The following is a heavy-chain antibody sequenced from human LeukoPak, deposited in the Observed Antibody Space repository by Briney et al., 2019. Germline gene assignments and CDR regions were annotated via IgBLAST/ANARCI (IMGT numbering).Heavy chain of an antibody. V-gene: IGHV3-11*01. J-gene: IGHJ4*02. CDR3: VRFSRDGYKHQAPFDY. Sequence: PGGSLRLSCAASGFTFSDYYMTWIRQAPGKGLEWVSYISSSGSTIYYADSVKGRFTISRDNAKNSLYLQMNSLRAEDTAVYYCVRFSRDGYKHQAPFDYWGQGTLVTVSS. CDR2: ISSSGSTI. CDR1: GFTFSDYY. D-gene: IGHD5-24*01.